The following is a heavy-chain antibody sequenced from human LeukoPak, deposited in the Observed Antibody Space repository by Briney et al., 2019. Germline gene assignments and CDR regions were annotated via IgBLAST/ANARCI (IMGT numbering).Heavy chain of an antibody. CDR1: GGTYSSYA. J-gene: IGHJ4*02. V-gene: IGHV1-69*01. Sequence: SVNVSCKASGGTYSSYAISWVRQVPGQGLEWMGGIIPIFGTANYAQKFQGRVTITADESTSTAYMELSSLRSEDTAVYYCARARITMVRGVNYPLFDYWGQGTLVTVSS. D-gene: IGHD3-10*01. CDR3: ARARITMVRGVNYPLFDY. CDR2: IIPIFGTA.